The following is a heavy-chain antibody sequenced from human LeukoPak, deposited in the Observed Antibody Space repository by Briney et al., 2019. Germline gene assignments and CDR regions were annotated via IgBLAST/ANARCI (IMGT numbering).Heavy chain of an antibody. D-gene: IGHD1-26*01. J-gene: IGHJ4*02. CDR3: TTDRSGSYGMGF. CDR1: GFTFSNAW. CDR2: IKSKTDGGTT. V-gene: IGHV3-15*01. Sequence: GGSLRLSCAASGFTFSNAWMSWVRQAPGKGLEWVGRIKSKTDGGTTDYAAPVKGRFTISRDDSKNTLYLQMNSLKTEDTAMYYCTTDRSGSYGMGFWGQGTLVTVSS.